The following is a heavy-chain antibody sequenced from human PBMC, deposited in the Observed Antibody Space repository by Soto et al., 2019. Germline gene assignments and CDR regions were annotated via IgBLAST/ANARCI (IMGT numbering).Heavy chain of an antibody. V-gene: IGHV4-39*01. CDR3: ARHGNTVTTGYYYGMDV. CDR1: GASISSSNYY. D-gene: IGHD4-17*01. Sequence: ETLSLTCTVSGASISSSNYYWGWIRQPPGRGLEWIGTMYYSGRTYYNPSLKSRVTTSVDTSKNQFSLKLSAVTATDTAVYYCARHGNTVTTGYYYGMDVWGQGTTVTVSS. J-gene: IGHJ6*02. CDR2: MYYSGRT.